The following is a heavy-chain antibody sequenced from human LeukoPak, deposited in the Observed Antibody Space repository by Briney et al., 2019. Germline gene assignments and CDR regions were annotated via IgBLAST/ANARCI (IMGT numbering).Heavy chain of an antibody. CDR1: GYTFTSYA. Sequence: ASVKVPCKASGYTFTSYAMHWVRQAPGQRLEWMGWINAGNGNTKYSQEFQGRVTITRDTSASTAYMELSSLRSEDMAVYYCARGTPWFGESSPFDYWGQGTLVTVSS. J-gene: IGHJ4*02. D-gene: IGHD3-10*01. CDR3: ARGTPWFGESSPFDY. V-gene: IGHV1-3*03. CDR2: INAGNGNT.